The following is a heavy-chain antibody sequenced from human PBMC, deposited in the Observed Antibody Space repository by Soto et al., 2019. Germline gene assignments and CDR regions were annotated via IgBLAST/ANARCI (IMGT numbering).Heavy chain of an antibody. CDR3: AKGKGIVVVSANDY. J-gene: IGHJ4*02. CDR2: ISSSGDNA. D-gene: IGHD2-2*01. V-gene: IGHV3-23*01. CDR1: GFTFSNYA. Sequence: GGSLRLSCAASGFTFSNYAMTWVHQAPGKGLEWVSDISSSGDNAYYAGSVRGRFTISRDNSKNTLSLQMNSLRAEDTAVYYCAKGKGIVVVSANDYWGQGTLVTVSS.